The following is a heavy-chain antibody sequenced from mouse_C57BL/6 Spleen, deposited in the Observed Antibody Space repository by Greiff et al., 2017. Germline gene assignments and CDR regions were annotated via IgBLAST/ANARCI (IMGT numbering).Heavy chain of an antibody. Sequence: EVQGVESGGGLVKPGGSLKLSCAASGFTFSSYAMSWVRQTPEKRLEWVANISDGGSYTYYPANVKGRFTISRDNAKNNLYLQMSQLKSEDTAMYYCARDKPGAMDYWGQGTSVTVSS. V-gene: IGHV5-4*01. CDR3: ARDKPGAMDY. CDR1: GFTFSSYA. CDR2: ISDGGSYT. J-gene: IGHJ4*01.